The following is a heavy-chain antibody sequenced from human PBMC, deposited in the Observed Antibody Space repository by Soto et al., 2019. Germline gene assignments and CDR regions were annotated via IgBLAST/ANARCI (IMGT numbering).Heavy chain of an antibody. D-gene: IGHD5-18*01. J-gene: IGHJ5*02. V-gene: IGHV1-46*01. CDR3: ARDLHVDTAMIWFDP. CDR2: INPSGGST. CDR1: GYTFTSYY. Sequence: GASVKVSCKASGYTFTSYYMHWVRQAPGQGLEWMGIINPSGGSTSYAQKFQGRVTMTRDTSTSTVYMELSSLRSEDTAVYYCARDLHVDTAMIWFDPWGRGTLVTVSS.